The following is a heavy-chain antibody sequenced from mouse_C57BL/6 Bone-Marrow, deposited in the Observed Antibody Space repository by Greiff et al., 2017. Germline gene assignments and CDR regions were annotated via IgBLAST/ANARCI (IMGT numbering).Heavy chain of an antibody. Sequence: VQVVESGAELVKPGASVKMSCKASGYTFTTYPIEWMKQNHGKSLEWIGNFHPYNDDTKYNEKFKGKATLTVEKSSSTVYLELSRLTSDDSAVYYCAKAGDYGSPHFDYWGQGTTLTVSS. CDR3: AKAGDYGSPHFDY. J-gene: IGHJ2*01. D-gene: IGHD1-1*01. CDR2: FHPYNDDT. CDR1: GYTFTTYP. V-gene: IGHV1-47*01.